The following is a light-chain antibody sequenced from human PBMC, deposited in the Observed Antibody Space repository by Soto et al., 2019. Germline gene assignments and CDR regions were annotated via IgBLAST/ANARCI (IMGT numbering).Light chain of an antibody. CDR2: GAS. Sequence: EIVLTQSPGTLSLSPGERATLSCRASQSVSSSYLAWYQQKPGQAPRLLIYGASSRATGIPDTFSGSGSGTDFTLTISRLEPEDFAVYYCQQYGSSPTCGGGTKVEIK. CDR1: QSVSSSY. V-gene: IGKV3-20*01. J-gene: IGKJ4*01. CDR3: QQYGSSPT.